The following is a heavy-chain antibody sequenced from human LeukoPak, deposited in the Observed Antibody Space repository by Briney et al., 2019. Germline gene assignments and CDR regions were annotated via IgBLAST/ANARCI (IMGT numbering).Heavy chain of an antibody. CDR2: INPSGGST. CDR3: ARDRADSTSVGSY. Sequence: SSVKVSCKASGYTFTSYYMHWVRQAPGQGLEWMGIINPSGGSTSYAQKSQGRVTMTRDMSTSTVYMELSSLRSEDTAVYYCARDRADSTSVGSYWGQGTLVTVSS. J-gene: IGHJ4*02. D-gene: IGHD2-2*01. V-gene: IGHV1-46*01. CDR1: GYTFTSYY.